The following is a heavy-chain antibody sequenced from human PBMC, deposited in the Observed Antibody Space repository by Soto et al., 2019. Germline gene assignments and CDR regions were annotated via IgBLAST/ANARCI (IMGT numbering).Heavy chain of an antibody. D-gene: IGHD3-9*01. CDR1: GGSISSYY. J-gene: IGHJ4*02. CDR2: IYYSGST. CDR3: ARALPTLAAAGHFDWLLH. V-gene: IGHV4-59*01. Sequence: PSETLSLTCTVSGGSISSYYWSWIRLPPGKGLEWIGYIYYSGSTNYNPFLKSRVTISVDMSKNQFSLNLSSVTAADTAVYYCARALPTLAAAGHFDWLLHWGQGTLVTVSS.